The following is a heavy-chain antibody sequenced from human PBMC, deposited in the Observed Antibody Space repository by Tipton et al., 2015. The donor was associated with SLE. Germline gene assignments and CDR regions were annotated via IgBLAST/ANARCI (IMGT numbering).Heavy chain of an antibody. V-gene: IGHV3-9*01. J-gene: IGHJ4*02. Sequence: SLRLSCAASGFTFDDYAMHWVRQAPGKGLEWVSGISWNSGSIGYADSVKGRFTISRDNSKNSLYLQMNSLRTEDTALYYCAKDQGRGYFDYWGQGTLVTVSS. CDR3: AKDQGRGYFDY. D-gene: IGHD1-26*01. CDR1: GFTFDDYA. CDR2: ISWNSGSI.